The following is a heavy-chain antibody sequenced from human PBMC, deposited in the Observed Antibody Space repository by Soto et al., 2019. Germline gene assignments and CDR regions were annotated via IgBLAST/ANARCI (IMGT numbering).Heavy chain of an antibody. CDR1: GFTFSSYA. D-gene: IGHD6-19*01. J-gene: IGHJ4*02. V-gene: IGHV3-23*01. CDR2: ISGSGGST. CDR3: AKKRSKGIAVAGPQGS. Sequence: GGSLRLSCAASGFTFSSYAMSWVRQAPGKGLEWVSAISGSGGSTYYADSVKGRFTISRDNSKNTQYLQMNSLRAEDTAVYYCAKKRSKGIAVAGPQGSWGQGTLVTVSS.